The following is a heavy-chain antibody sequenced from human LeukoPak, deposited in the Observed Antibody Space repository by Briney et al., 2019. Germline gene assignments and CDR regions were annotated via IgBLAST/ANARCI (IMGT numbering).Heavy chain of an antibody. D-gene: IGHD3-16*01. CDR3: ARWGHGLAHFDY. CDR1: GDSISRNSVA. Sequence: SQTLSLTCAISGDSISRNSVAWNWIRQSPSRGLEWLGRTYYRSKWYDDYAVSVKSRITITPDTSKNQFSLQLNSATPEDTAVYYCARWGHGLAHFDYWGQGTLVTVSS. V-gene: IGHV6-1*01. CDR2: TYYRSKWYD. J-gene: IGHJ4*02.